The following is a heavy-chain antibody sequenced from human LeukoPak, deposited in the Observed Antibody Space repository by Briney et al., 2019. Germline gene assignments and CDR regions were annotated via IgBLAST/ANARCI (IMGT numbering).Heavy chain of an antibody. CDR1: GYTFTGYY. CDR3: ARLSDSSGYYYNY. V-gene: IGHV1-2*02. Sequence: ASVKVSCKASGYTFTGYYMHWVRQAPGQGLEWMGWINPNSGGTNYAQKFQGRVTMTRDTPISTAYMELSRLRSDDTAVYYCARLSDSSGYYYNYWGQGTLVTVSS. J-gene: IGHJ4*02. CDR2: INPNSGGT. D-gene: IGHD3-22*01.